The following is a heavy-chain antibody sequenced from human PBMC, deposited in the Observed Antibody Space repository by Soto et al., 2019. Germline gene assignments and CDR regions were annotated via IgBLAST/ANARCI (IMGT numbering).Heavy chain of an antibody. Sequence: EVQLVESGGGLVQPGRSLRLSCAASGFSFNEHAIHWVRQAPGKGLEWVSGISYNSGDMVFADSVKGRFTISRYNAKNSAYLQMNSLRVEDTALYYCARRWQGLVSAFDIWGQGTMVTVSS. V-gene: IGHV3-9*01. CDR2: ISYNSGDM. CDR3: ARRWQGLVSAFDI. D-gene: IGHD6-19*01. J-gene: IGHJ3*02. CDR1: GFSFNEHA.